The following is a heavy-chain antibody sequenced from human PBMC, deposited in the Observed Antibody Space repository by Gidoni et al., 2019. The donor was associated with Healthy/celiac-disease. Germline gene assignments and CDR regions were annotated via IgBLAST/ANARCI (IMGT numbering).Heavy chain of an antibody. CDR2: ISGSGGST. CDR3: AKTNRYCSGGSCYVDY. D-gene: IGHD2-15*01. V-gene: IGHV3-23*01. CDR1: GFTFSSYA. J-gene: IGHJ4*02. Sequence: EVQLLESGGGLVQPGGSLRLSCAASGFTFSSYAMSWVRQAPGQGLEWVSAISGSGGSTYYADSVKGRFTISRDNSKNTLYLQMNSLRAEDTAVYYCAKTNRYCSGGSCYVDYWGQGTLVTVSS.